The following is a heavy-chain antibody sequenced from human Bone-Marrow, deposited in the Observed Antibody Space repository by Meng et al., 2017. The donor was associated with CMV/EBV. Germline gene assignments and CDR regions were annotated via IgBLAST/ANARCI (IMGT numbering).Heavy chain of an antibody. D-gene: IGHD6-6*01. CDR2: ISHNGYI. CDR3: AGTDDIVSRPHDPFDI. Sequence: SETLSLTCTVSGASISSNYWSWNRRPPVKGLQYIGSISHNGYINYNPSLKGRGAITLDTSTNQPSLRLNSVIAADAAMYYCAGTDDIVSRPHDPFDIWGQGTMVTVSS. CDR1: GASISSNY. V-gene: IGHV4-59*01. J-gene: IGHJ3*02.